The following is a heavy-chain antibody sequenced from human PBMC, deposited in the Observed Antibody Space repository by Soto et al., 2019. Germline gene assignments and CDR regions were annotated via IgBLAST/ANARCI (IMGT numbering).Heavy chain of an antibody. D-gene: IGHD3-3*01. Sequence: QVQLVKSGGGVVQPGRSLRLSCAASGFTFSSYGMHWVRQAPGKGLEWVAVIWYDGSNKYYADSVKGRFTISRDNSKNTLYLQMNSLRAEDTAVYYCARGGVVMDYYYYYGMDVWGQGTTVTVSS. CDR2: IWYDGSNK. V-gene: IGHV3-33*01. CDR1: GFTFSSYG. J-gene: IGHJ6*02. CDR3: ARGGVVMDYYYYYGMDV.